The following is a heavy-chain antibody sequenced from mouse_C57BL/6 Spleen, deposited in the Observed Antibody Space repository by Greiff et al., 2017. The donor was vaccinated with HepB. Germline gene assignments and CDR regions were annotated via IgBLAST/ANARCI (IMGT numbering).Heavy chain of an antibody. CDR1: GYTFTSYW. D-gene: IGHD1-1*01. CDR2: IHPNSGST. CDR3: ARTTTVVAPSYAMDY. J-gene: IGHJ4*01. V-gene: IGHV1-64*01. Sequence: VQLQQPGAELVKPGASVKLSCKASGYTFTSYWMHWVKQRPGQGLEWIGMIHPNSGSTNYNEKFKSKATLTVDKSSSTAYMQLSSLTSEDSAVYYCARTTTVVAPSYAMDYWGQGTSVTVSS.